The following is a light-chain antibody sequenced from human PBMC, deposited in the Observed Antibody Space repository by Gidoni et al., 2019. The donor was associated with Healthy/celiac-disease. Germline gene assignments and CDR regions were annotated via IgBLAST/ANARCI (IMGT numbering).Light chain of an antibody. CDR2: GAS. CDR3: QQYNNWQAT. J-gene: IGKJ1*01. CDR1: QSVSIN. V-gene: IGKV3-15*01. Sequence: EIVMTQSPATLSVSPGERATLSCRAGQSVSINLAWYQRKPGQAPRLLIYGASTRAPGVPARFSGSGSGTEFTLTISSLQSEDFAVYYCQQYNNWQATFXXXTKVEIK.